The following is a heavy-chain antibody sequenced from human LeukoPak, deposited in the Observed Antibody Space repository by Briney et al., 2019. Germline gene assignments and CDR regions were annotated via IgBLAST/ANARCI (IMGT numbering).Heavy chain of an antibody. D-gene: IGHD3-9*01. J-gene: IGHJ3*02. CDR1: GFTFSSYG. V-gene: IGHV3-33*01. CDR3: ARETRLPHNDILINRRAFDI. Sequence: GRSLRLSCAASGFTFSSYGFHWVRQAPGKGLEWTAAIWSDGSNQYYPDSVKGRFTISRDNSKNTIYLQMNSLRIEDTAMYYCARETRLPHNDILINRRAFDIWGQGTILTVSS. CDR2: IWSDGSNQ.